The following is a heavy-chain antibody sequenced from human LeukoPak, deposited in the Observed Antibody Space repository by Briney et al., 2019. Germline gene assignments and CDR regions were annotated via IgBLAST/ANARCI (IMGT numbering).Heavy chain of an antibody. V-gene: IGHV4-34*01. CDR3: ARGPPHYDFWSGANDY. J-gene: IGHJ4*02. CDR1: GGSFSGYY. Sequence: KPSETLSLTCAVYGGSFSGYYWSWIRQPPGKGLEWIGEINHSGSTNYNPSLKSRVTISVDTSKNQFSLKLSSVTAADTTVYYYARGPPHYDFWSGANDYWGQGTLVTVSS. CDR2: INHSGST. D-gene: IGHD3-3*01.